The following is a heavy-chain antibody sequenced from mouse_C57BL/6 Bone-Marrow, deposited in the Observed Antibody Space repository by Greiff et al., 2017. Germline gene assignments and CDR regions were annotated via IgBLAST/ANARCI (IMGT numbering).Heavy chain of an antibody. CDR1: GFTFSSYG. CDR3: ARKGDDYFWYFDV. D-gene: IGHD2-3*01. CDR2: ISSGGSYT. J-gene: IGHJ1*03. V-gene: IGHV5-6*01. Sequence: EVQLQESGGDLVKPGGSLKLSCAASGFTFSSYGMSWVRQTPDKRLEWVATISSGGSYTYYPDSVKGRFTISRDNAKNTLYLQMSSLKSEDTAMYYCARKGDDYFWYFDVWGTGTTVTVSS.